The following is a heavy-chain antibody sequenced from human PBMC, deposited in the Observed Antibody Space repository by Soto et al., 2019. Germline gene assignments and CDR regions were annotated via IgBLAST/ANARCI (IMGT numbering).Heavy chain of an antibody. V-gene: IGHV4-34*01. CDR1: GGSFSGYY. Sequence: ETLSLTCAVYGGSFSGYYWSWIRQPPGKGLEWIGEINHSGSTNYNPSLKSRVTISVDTSKNQFSLKLSSVTAADTAVYYCARGRGSSTSCYFDYWGQGTLVTVSS. CDR3: ARGRGSSTSCYFDY. CDR2: INHSGST. J-gene: IGHJ4*02. D-gene: IGHD2-2*01.